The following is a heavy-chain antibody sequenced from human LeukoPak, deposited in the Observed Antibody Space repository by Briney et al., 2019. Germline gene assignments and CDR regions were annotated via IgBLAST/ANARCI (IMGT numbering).Heavy chain of an antibody. V-gene: IGHV4-61*01. D-gene: IGHD1-26*01. Sequence: SETLSLTCTVSGGSVSSGSYYWSWIRQPPGKGLEWIGYIYYSGSTNYNPSLKSRVTISVDTSKNQFSLKLSSVTAADTAVYYCVRGAPFDYWGQGTLVTVSS. CDR1: GGSVSSGSYY. CDR2: IYYSGST. J-gene: IGHJ4*02. CDR3: VRGAPFDY.